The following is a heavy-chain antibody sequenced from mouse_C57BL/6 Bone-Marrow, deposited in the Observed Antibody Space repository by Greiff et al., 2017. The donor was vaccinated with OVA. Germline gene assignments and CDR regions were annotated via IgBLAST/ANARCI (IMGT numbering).Heavy chain of an antibody. CDR1: GYTFTSYW. J-gene: IGHJ3*01. D-gene: IGHD3-2*02. CDR3: TRGGQLSPAWFAY. CDR2: IYPGNSDT. V-gene: IGHV1-5*01. Sequence: EVQLQQSGTVLARPGASVKMSCKTSGYTFTSYWMHWVKQRPGQGLEWIGAIYPGNSDTSYNQKFKGKAKLTAVTSASTAYMELSSLTNEDSAVYYCTRGGQLSPAWFAYWGQGTLVTVSA.